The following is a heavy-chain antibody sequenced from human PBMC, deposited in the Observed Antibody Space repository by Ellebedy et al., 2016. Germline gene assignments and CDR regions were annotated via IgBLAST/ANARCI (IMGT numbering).Heavy chain of an antibody. Sequence: GESLKISCAASGFTFSSYGMHWVRQAPGKGLEWVAVISHDGSNKYYADSVKGRFSISRDNSKNTVYLQMNSLRAEDTAVYYCAKDFGGKYCIDYWGQGTLVTVSS. V-gene: IGHV3-30*18. CDR3: AKDFGGKYCIDY. CDR2: ISHDGSNK. CDR1: GFTFSSYG. J-gene: IGHJ4*02. D-gene: IGHD1-26*01.